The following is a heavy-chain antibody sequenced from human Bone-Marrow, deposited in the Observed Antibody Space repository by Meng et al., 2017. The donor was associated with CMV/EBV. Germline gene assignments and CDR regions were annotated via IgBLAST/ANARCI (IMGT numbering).Heavy chain of an antibody. D-gene: IGHD3-3*01. Sequence: GESLKISCAASGFIFSGYAMHWVRQAPGKGLDWVAVISYDGSYKYHADSVKGRFTISRDNSKNTLYLQMNSLRAEDTAVYYCARGQDDFWSGYYTFWGQGTLVTFYS. V-gene: IGHV3-30*04. J-gene: IGHJ4*02. CDR3: ARGQDDFWSGYYTF. CDR2: ISYDGSYK. CDR1: GFIFSGYA.